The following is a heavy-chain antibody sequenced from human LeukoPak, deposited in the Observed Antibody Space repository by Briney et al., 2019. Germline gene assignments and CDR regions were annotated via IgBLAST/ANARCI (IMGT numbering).Heavy chain of an antibody. CDR3: ARLSYSSSWYGWFDP. CDR2: IYPGDSDT. J-gene: IGHJ5*02. D-gene: IGHD6-13*01. V-gene: IGHV5-51*01. CDR1: GYSFTSYW. Sequence: GESLKISCKGSGYSFTSYWIGWVRQMPGKGPEWMGIIYPGDSDTRYSPSFQGQVTISADKSISTAYLQWSSLKASDTAMYYCARLSYSSSWYGWFDPWGQGTLVTVSS.